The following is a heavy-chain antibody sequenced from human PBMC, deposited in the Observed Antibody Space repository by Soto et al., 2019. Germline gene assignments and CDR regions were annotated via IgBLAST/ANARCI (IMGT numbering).Heavy chain of an antibody. CDR1: GGSISSSY. CDR3: ARSVAVPGAHIDY. D-gene: IGHD6-19*01. V-gene: IGHV4-59*01. Sequence: SETLSLTCSVSGGSISSSYWSWIRQSPGKGLEWLGYVYYTGSTNYSPSLRSRVSISVDTSKNEFSLRLSSVTAADTAVYFCARSVAVPGAHIDYWGQGTQVTVSS. CDR2: VYYTGST. J-gene: IGHJ4*02.